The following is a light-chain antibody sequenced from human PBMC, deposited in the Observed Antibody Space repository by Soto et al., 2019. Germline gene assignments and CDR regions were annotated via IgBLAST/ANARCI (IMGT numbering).Light chain of an antibody. J-gene: IGKJ1*01. CDR2: DAS. CDR3: QHYITYPWA. Sequence: DIQMTQTPSTLSASVGDRVTITCRASQSITNWLAWYQQKPGKAPKVLIYDASILESGVPSRFSGSGSGTEFTLTICSLQPDDFATYYCQHYITYPWAFGQGTKV. CDR1: QSITNW. V-gene: IGKV1-5*01.